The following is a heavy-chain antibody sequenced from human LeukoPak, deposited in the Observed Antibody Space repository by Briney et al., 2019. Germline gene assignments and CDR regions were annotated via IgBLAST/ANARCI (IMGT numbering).Heavy chain of an antibody. CDR2: IKQDGSEK. Sequence: PGGSLRLSCAASGFTFSNYAMSWVRQAPGKGLEWVANIKQDGSEKYYADSVKGRFIISRDNAKNALYLQMSSLRAEDTAIYYCARRYFDYWGQGTLVTVSS. V-gene: IGHV3-7*03. J-gene: IGHJ4*02. CDR3: ARRYFDY. CDR1: GFTFSNYA.